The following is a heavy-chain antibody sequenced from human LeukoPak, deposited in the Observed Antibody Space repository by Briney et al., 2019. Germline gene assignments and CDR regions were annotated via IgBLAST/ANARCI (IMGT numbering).Heavy chain of an antibody. CDR3: AREVATANGRVFDY. CDR2: IITSGST. V-gene: IGHV4-4*07. CDR1: SGSISSYY. D-gene: IGHD5-12*01. J-gene: IGHJ4*02. Sequence: KSSETLSLTCSVSSGSISSYYWSWIRQPAGKGLEWIGRIITSGSTNYNPSLKSRVTMSVDTSKNQFSLKLDSMTAADTAVYYCAREVATANGRVFDYWGQGTLVTVSS.